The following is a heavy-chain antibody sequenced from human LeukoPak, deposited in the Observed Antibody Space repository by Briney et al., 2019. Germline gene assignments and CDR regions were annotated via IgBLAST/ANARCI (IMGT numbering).Heavy chain of an antibody. V-gene: IGHV4-4*02. Sequence: SETLSLTCVVSGGSISSSNWWSWVRQPPGKGLEWIGEIYHSRSTVYNPSLKSRVTISIDESKNQFSLKLNSVTAADTAVYYCARDRAFHYWGQGTLVTVSS. CDR3: ARDRAFHY. J-gene: IGHJ4*02. CDR1: GGSISSSNW. CDR2: IYHSRST.